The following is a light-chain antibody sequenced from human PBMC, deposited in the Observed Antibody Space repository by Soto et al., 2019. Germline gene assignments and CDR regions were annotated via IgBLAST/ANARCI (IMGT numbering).Light chain of an antibody. V-gene: IGLV1-40*01. Sequence: QSVLTQAPSVSGAPGQWVTISCTGSSSNIGAGYDVHWYQQLPGTAPKLLIYGNSNRPSGVPDRFSGSKSGTSASLAITGLQAEDEADYYCQSYDMSLSGSVFGTGTKLTVL. CDR1: SSNIGAGYD. CDR2: GNS. CDR3: QSYDMSLSGSV. J-gene: IGLJ1*01.